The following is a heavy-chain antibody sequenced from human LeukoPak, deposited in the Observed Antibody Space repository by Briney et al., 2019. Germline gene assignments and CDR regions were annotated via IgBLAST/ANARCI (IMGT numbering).Heavy chain of an antibody. J-gene: IGHJ5*02. CDR3: AKLSSSWFDP. D-gene: IGHD6-19*01. Sequence: GGSLRLSCAASGFTFSTFAMIWVRQPPGKGLEWVSSIFPSGGEIHYADSVRGRFTISRDNSKNTLYLQMNSLRAEDTAVYYCAKLSSSWFDPWGQGTQVTVSS. CDR2: IFPSGGEI. CDR1: GFTFSTFA. V-gene: IGHV3-23*01.